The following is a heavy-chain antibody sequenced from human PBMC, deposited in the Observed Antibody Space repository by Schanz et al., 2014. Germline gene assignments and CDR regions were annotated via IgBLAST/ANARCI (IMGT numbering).Heavy chain of an antibody. CDR2: IIPSLGLA. V-gene: IGHV1-69*04. CDR1: GGTFSSFG. CDR3: ARGGYSSGWYDRDIAHFDY. J-gene: IGHJ4*02. D-gene: IGHD6-19*01. Sequence: VQLEQSGAEVKKPGSSVKVSCKASGGTFSSFGINWVRQAPGQGLEWMGRIIPSLGLAKYEQKFQDKVTITADTSTTTAYMELSGLRSEDTAVYYCARGGYSSGWYDRDIAHFDYWGLGTLVTVSS.